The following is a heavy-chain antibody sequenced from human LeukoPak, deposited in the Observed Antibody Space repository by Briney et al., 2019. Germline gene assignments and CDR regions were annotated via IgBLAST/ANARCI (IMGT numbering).Heavy chain of an antibody. V-gene: IGHV4-59*01. J-gene: IGHJ4*02. CDR2: IYYSGST. CDR3: AREGITLVGASTPFFDY. Sequence: PSEALSLTCTVSGGSISSYYWSWIRQPPGKGLEWIGYIYYSGSTNYNPTLKSRVTISVDTSKNQFSLKLSSVTAADTAVYYCAREGITLVGASTPFFDYWGQGTLVTVSS. D-gene: IGHD1-26*01. CDR1: GGSISSYY.